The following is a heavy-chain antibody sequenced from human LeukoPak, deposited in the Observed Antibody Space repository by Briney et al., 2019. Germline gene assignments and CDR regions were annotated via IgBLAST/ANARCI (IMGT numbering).Heavy chain of an antibody. CDR1: GYTLTSYG. V-gene: IGHV1-18*01. CDR3: ARDSGYLEWELPRGPIDY. Sequence: ASVKVSCKASGYTLTSYGISWVRQAPGQGLEWMGWISAYNGNTNYAQKLQGRVTMTTDTSTGTAYMELRNLRSDDTAVYYCARDSGYLEWELPRGPIDYWGQGTLVTVSS. D-gene: IGHD1-26*01. CDR2: ISAYNGNT. J-gene: IGHJ4*02.